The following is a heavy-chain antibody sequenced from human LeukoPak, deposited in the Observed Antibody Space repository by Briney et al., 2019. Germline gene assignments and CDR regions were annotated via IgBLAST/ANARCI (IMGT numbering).Heavy chain of an antibody. Sequence: GGSLRLSCAASVFTVSSNYMSWVRQAPGKGLEWVSVIYSGGSTYYADSVKGRFTISRDNSKNTLYLQMNSLTAEDTAVYYCARHLYGDYLTDRYYGMDVWGQGTTVTVSS. CDR3: ARHLYGDYLTDRYYGMDV. CDR1: VFTVSSNY. D-gene: IGHD4-17*01. CDR2: IYSGGST. J-gene: IGHJ6*02. V-gene: IGHV3-53*01.